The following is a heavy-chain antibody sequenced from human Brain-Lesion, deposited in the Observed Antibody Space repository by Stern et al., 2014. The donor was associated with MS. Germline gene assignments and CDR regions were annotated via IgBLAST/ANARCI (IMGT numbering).Heavy chain of an antibody. CDR3: ARDQRGITIFGVVTDYYYLGMDV. CDR1: GYIFTDYY. CDR2: INPNTGGT. Sequence: QVQLVQSGAEVKKPGASVQVSCKTSGYIFTDYYLNWVRQAPGQGLEWMAWINPNTGGTKNAQQFQGRVTMSRDTSISTAYVELSSLTSDDTAVYYCARDQRGITIFGVVTDYYYLGMDVWGQGTTVTVSS. J-gene: IGHJ6*02. D-gene: IGHD3-3*01. V-gene: IGHV1-2*02.